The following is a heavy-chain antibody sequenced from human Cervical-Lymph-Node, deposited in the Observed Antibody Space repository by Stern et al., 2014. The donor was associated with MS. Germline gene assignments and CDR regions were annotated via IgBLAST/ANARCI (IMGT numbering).Heavy chain of an antibody. J-gene: IGHJ4*02. V-gene: IGHV3-30*01. CDR3: ARDSHVIPSSYPDY. D-gene: IGHD5-18*01. CDR2: ISYDGSNK. Sequence: LVESGGGVVQPGRSLRLSCAASGFTFSSYAMHWVRQAPGKGLEWVAVISYDGSNKYYADSVKGRFTISRDNSKNTLYLQMNSLRAEDTAVYYCARDSHVIPSSYPDYWGQGTLVTVSS. CDR1: GFTFSSYA.